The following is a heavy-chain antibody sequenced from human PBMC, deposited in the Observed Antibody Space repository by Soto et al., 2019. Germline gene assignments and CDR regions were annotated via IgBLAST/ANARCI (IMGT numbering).Heavy chain of an antibody. J-gene: IGHJ4*02. CDR1: GFTFSSYA. V-gene: IGHV3-23*01. CDR3: AKGRGYCSSTSCYVGSDY. D-gene: IGHD2-2*01. CDR2: ISGSGGST. Sequence: EVQLLESGGGLVQPGGSLRLSCAASGFTFSSYAMSWVRQAPGKGLEWVSAISGSGGSTYYADSVKGRFTISRDNSKNTLYLQMNSLRAEDTAVDDCAKGRGYCSSTSCYVGSDYWGQGTLVTVSS.